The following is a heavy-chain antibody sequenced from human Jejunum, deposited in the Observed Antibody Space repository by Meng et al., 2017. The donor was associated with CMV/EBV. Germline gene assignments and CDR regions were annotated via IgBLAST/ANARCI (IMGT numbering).Heavy chain of an antibody. D-gene: IGHD6-13*01. V-gene: IGHV1-69*05. Sequence: SGVIFNRYSVNWVRQAPGQGLEWMGGVIPGSGTPNYAQRFQGRVSIITDESTSTSYMELNSLRSEDTAVYYCVRGGDSHIWYYYLDFWGQGTLVTVSS. CDR3: VRGGDSHIWYYYLDF. J-gene: IGHJ4*02. CDR1: GVIFNRYS. CDR2: VIPGSGTP.